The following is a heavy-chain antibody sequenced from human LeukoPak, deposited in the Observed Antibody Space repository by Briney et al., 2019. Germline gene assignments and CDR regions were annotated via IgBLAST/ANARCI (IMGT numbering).Heavy chain of an antibody. CDR1: GFTVSSNY. CDR2: ISGSGGST. CDR3: AKSSTNYYYYGMDV. V-gene: IGHV3-23*01. Sequence: PGGSLRLSCAASGFTVSSNYMSWVRQAPGKGLEWVSAISGSGGSTYYADSVKGRFTISRDNSKNTLYLQMNSLRAEDTAVYYCAKSSTNYYYYGMDVWGQGTTVTVSS. J-gene: IGHJ6*02. D-gene: IGHD2-2*01.